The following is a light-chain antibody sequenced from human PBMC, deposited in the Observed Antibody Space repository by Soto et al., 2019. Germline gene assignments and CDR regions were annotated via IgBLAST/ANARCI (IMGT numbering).Light chain of an antibody. CDR3: QQYGRSLT. V-gene: IGKV3-20*01. CDR2: DAS. J-gene: IGKJ4*01. Sequence: EIVLTQSPGTLSLSPGERATLSCRASQTVISSYLAWYQQKPGQAPRLLIYDASSRATGIPDRFSGSGSGTDFTLTIIRLEPEDFAVYYCQQYGRSLTFSGGTKVDIK. CDR1: QTVISSY.